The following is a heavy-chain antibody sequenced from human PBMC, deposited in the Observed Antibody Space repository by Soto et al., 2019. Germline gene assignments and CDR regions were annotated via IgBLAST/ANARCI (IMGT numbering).Heavy chain of an antibody. CDR3: AGFEVGLGY. CDR2: IYYTGGT. Sequence: QVQLQESGPGLVKPSETLSLTCSVSGGSVSSGSYYWSWIRQSPEKGLEWIGYIYYTGGTKYNPSPPSRGTLSAGPARNHFFLKLTFFTAADNARFFCAGFEVGLGYLGQGVLVTVSS. J-gene: IGHJ4*02. D-gene: IGHD2-2*01. CDR1: GGSVSSGSYY. V-gene: IGHV4-61*03.